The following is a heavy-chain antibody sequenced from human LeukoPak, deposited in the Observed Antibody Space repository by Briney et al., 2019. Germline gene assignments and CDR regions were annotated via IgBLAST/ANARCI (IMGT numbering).Heavy chain of an antibody. CDR2: ISDTSAAR. J-gene: IGHJ6*02. CDR1: GFTFSKYA. Sequence: GGSLRLSCTASGFTFSKYAMNWVRQTPGQGLEWVSGISDTSAARHFADSVKGRFTISRDNSKNTLYLQMNSLRGEDTAIYYCAKGLAVGETHFYGMDVWGPGTTVTVSS. V-gene: IGHV3-23*01. D-gene: IGHD6-19*01. CDR3: AKGLAVGETHFYGMDV.